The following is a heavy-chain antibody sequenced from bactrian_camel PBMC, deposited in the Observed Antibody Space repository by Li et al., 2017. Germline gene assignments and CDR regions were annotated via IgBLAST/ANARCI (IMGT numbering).Heavy chain of an antibody. CDR3: TREDPGAGRAD. D-gene: IGHD6*01. CDR1: GFTANSSS. Sequence: VQLVESGGGLVQPGGSLRLSCAAFGFTANSSSMSWVRQAPGKGLEWVAIIGNSGCTTYYADSVKGRFTISRDDAKNALYLQLNSLKTEDTAMYYCTREDPGAGRADWGQGTQVTVS. J-gene: IGHJ4*01. V-gene: IGHV3S31*01. CDR2: IGNSGCTT.